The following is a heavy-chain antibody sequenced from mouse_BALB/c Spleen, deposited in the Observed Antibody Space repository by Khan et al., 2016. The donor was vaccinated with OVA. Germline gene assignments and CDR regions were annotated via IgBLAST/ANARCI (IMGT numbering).Heavy chain of an antibody. V-gene: IGHV5-9-3*01. J-gene: IGHJ2*01. D-gene: IGHD1-1*01. CDR1: GFIFSNYA. Sequence: EVELVESGGGLVKPGGSLKFSCAASGFIFSNYAMSWVRQTPEKRLEWVATISSGGSYTYYPDSVKGRFTISRDNAKNTLYLQMSSLRSEDTAMYYCARTPGYYGSNYFDYWGQGTTLTVSS. CDR2: ISSGGSYT. CDR3: ARTPGYYGSNYFDY.